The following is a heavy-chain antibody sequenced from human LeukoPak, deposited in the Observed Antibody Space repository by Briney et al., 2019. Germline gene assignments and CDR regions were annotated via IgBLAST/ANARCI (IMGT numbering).Heavy chain of an antibody. CDR3: ASGGYSSGLNWFDP. CDR2: IYYSGST. D-gene: IGHD6-19*01. CDR1: GFTFSSYY. V-gene: IGHV4-39*07. J-gene: IGHJ5*02. Sequence: GSLRLSCAASGFTFSSYYMSWVRQPPGKGLEWIGSIYYSGSTYYNPSLKSRVTISVDTSKNQFSLKLSSVTAADTAVYYCASGGYSSGLNWFDPWGQGTLVTVSS.